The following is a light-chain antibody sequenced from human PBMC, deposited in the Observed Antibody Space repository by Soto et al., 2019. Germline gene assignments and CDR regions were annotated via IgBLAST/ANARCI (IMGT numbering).Light chain of an antibody. CDR1: QSISSSY. CDR2: GAS. CDR3: QHSGSSPPIT. V-gene: IGKV3-20*01. J-gene: IGKJ5*01. Sequence: EIVLTQSPGTLSLSPGERATLSCRASQSISSSYLAWYQHKPGQAPRLLIYGASGRATGIPDRFSGSGSGTDFTLTITRLEPEDFAVYYCQHSGSSPPITFGQGTRLEIE.